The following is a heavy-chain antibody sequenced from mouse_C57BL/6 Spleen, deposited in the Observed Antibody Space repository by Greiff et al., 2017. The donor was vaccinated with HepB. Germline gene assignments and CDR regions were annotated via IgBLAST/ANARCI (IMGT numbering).Heavy chain of an antibody. D-gene: IGHD2-12*01. CDR2: ISDGGSYT. J-gene: IGHJ3*01. V-gene: IGHV5-4*01. CDR3: ARDPYSYDGAY. CDR1: GFTFSSYA. Sequence: EVKLMESGGGLVKPGGSLKLSCAASGFTFSSYAMSWVRQTPEKRLEWVATISDGGSYTYYPDNVKGRFTISRDNAKNNLYLQMSHLKSEDTAMYYCARDPYSYDGAYWGQGTLVTVSA.